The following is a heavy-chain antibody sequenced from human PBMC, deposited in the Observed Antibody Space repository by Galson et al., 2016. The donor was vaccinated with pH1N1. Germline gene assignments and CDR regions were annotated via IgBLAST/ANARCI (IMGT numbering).Heavy chain of an antibody. Sequence: ETLSLTCTVSGGSISNYWGWIRQPPGKGLEWIGYIYYSGSTNYNPSLKSRVTLSVDTSKSQFSLKLSSVTAADTAVYYCARRFLEQLEGLPSDAFDFWGQGTMVTVAS. V-gene: IGHV4-59*12. CDR3: ARRFLEQLEGLPSDAFDF. J-gene: IGHJ3*01. D-gene: IGHD3-3*01. CDR2: IYYSGST. CDR1: GGSISNY.